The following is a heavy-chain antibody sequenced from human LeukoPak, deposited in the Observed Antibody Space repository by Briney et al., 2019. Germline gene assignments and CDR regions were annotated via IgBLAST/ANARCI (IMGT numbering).Heavy chain of an antibody. D-gene: IGHD1-26*01. CDR2: IYHSGST. J-gene: IGHJ4*02. CDR3: ARGAYSGSYYWLFDY. CDR1: GGSISSGGYS. Sequence: PSETLSLTCAVSGGSISSGGYSWRWIRQPPGKGLEWIGYIYHSGSTYYNPSLKSRVTISVDRSKNQFSLKLSSVTAADTAVYYCARGAYSGSYYWLFDYWGQGTLVTVSS. V-gene: IGHV4-30-2*01.